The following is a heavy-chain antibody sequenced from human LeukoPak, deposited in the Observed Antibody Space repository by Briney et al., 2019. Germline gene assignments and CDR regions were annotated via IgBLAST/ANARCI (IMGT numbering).Heavy chain of an antibody. Sequence: GRSLRLSCAASGFTFSSYAMHWVRQAPGKGLEWEAVISYDGSNKYYADSVKGRFTISRDNSKNTLYLQMNSLRAGDTAVYYCARSDFSGASGSYDYWGQGTLVTVSS. J-gene: IGHJ4*02. V-gene: IGHV3-30-3*01. CDR3: ARSDFSGASGSYDY. CDR1: GFTFSSYA. D-gene: IGHD1-26*01. CDR2: ISYDGSNK.